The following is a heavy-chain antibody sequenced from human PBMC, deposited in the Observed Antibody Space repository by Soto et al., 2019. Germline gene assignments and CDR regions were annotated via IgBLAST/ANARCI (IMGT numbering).Heavy chain of an antibody. J-gene: IGHJ4*02. CDR3: ARTEDIVVVVAATHDY. CDR1: GYTFTSYG. Sequence: QVQLVQSGAEVKKPGASVKVSCKASGYTFTSYGISWVRQAPGQGLEWMGWISAYNVNTNYAQKLQGRVTMTHDNSTSTAYRELRSLRSDDTAVYYCARTEDIVVVVAATHDYWGQGTLVTVSS. V-gene: IGHV1-18*01. CDR2: ISAYNVNT. D-gene: IGHD2-15*01.